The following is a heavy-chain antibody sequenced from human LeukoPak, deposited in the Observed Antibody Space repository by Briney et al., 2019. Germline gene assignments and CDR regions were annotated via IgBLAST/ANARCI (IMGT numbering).Heavy chain of an antibody. CDR1: GLTFSSYW. CDR3: ARSTTHPYYNYMDV. J-gene: IGHJ6*03. V-gene: IGHV3-74*01. D-gene: IGHD4-17*01. Sequence: QPGGSLRLSCAASGLTFSSYWMHWVRQAPGKGLVWVSRINSDGSSTIFADSVKGRFTISRDNAKNTLYLQMNSLRVEDTAVYYCARSTTHPYYNYMDVWGKGTTVTLSS. CDR2: INSDGSST.